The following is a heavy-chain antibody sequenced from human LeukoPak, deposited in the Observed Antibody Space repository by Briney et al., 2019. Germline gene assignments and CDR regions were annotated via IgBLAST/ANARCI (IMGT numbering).Heavy chain of an antibody. CDR1: GFTFSSYS. CDR2: ISSSSSTI. J-gene: IGHJ4*02. V-gene: IGHV3-48*04. D-gene: IGHD1-26*01. CDR3: ATDPFYSGSYGDY. Sequence: GGSLRLSCAASGFTFSSYSMNWVRQAPGKGLEWVSYISSSSSTIYYADSVKGRFTISRDNAKNSLYLQMNSLRAEDTAVYYCATDPFYSGSYGDYWGQGTLVTVSS.